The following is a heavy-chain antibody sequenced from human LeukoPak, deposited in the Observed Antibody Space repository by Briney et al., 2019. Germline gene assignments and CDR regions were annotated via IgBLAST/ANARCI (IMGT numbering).Heavy chain of an antibody. CDR3: AERGVVIRVILVGFHKEAYYFDS. Sequence: GGSLRLSCAVSGITLSNYGMSWVRQAPGKGLGWVAGISDSGGRTNYADSVKGRFTISRDNPKNTLYLQMNSLRPEDTAVYFCAERGVVIRVILVGFHKEAYYFDSWGQGVLVTVSS. J-gene: IGHJ4*02. V-gene: IGHV3-23*01. CDR2: ISDSGGRT. CDR1: GITLSNYG. D-gene: IGHD3-22*01.